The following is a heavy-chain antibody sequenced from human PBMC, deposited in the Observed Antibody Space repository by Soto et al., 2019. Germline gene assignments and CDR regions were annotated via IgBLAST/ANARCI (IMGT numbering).Heavy chain of an antibody. CDR3: ARSRPHSSGYYYYGMDV. Sequence: PGESLKISCKGSGYSFTSYWISWVRQMPGKGLEWMGRIDPSDSYTNYSSSFQGHVTISADKSISTAYLQWSSLKASDTAMYYCARSRPHSSGYYYYGMDVWGQGTTGTAP. CDR2: IDPSDSYT. J-gene: IGHJ6*02. D-gene: IGHD6-19*01. V-gene: IGHV5-10-1*01. CDR1: GYSFTSYW.